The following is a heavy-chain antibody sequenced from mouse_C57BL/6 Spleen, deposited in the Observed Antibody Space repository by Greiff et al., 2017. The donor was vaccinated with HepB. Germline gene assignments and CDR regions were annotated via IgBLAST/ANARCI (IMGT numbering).Heavy chain of an antibody. CDR2: ISSGSSTI. CDR1: GFTFSDYG. J-gene: IGHJ4*01. D-gene: IGHD1-1*01. V-gene: IGHV5-17*01. Sequence: EVMLVESGGGLVKPGGSLKLSCAASGFTFSDYGMHWVRQAPEKGLEWVAYISSGSSTIYYADTVKGRFTISRDNAKNTLFLQMTSLRSEDTAMYYCARSIYYYYAMDYWGQGTSVTVSS. CDR3: ARSIYYYYAMDY.